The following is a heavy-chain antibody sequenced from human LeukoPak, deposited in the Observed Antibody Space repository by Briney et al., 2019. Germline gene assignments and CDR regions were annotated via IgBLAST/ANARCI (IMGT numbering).Heavy chain of an antibody. J-gene: IGHJ4*02. CDR3: AKEVQLWSYQIDY. V-gene: IGHV3-23*01. CDR1: GFTVSSYA. CDR2: ISGDGGST. Sequence: GGSLRLSCAVSGFTVSSYAMSWVRQAPGKGLEWVSGISGDGGSTNYADSVKGRFTISRDNSKNTLYLQMNSLRAEDTAVYYCAKEVQLWSYQIDYWGQGTLVTVSS. D-gene: IGHD5-18*01.